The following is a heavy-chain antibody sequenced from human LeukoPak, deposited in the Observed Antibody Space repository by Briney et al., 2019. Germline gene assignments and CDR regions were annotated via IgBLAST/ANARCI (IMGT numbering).Heavy chain of an antibody. Sequence: SETLSLSCTVSGGSFSSYYWSWVRQPPGKGLEWVGYIYNSGSNNYNPSLKSRVTISIDTSKNQFSLKLSSVTAADTAVYYCARDGTADYDFWSGYYPSFYFDYWGQGTLVTVSS. CDR2: IYNSGSN. CDR1: GGSFSSYY. J-gene: IGHJ4*02. D-gene: IGHD3-3*01. V-gene: IGHV4-59*01. CDR3: ARDGTADYDFWSGYYPSFYFDY.